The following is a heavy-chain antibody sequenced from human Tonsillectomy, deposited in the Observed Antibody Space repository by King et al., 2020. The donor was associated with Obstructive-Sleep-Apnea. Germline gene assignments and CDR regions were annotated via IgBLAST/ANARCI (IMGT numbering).Heavy chain of an antibody. Sequence: QLVQSGGGLVKPGGSLRLSCAASGFTFSSYSMNWVRQAPGKGLEWVSSISSSSSYIYYADSVRGRFTISRDNAKNSLYLQMNSLRAEDTAVYYCARDRWELRGRDVWGQGTTVTVSS. D-gene: IGHD1-26*01. CDR2: ISSSSSYI. CDR1: GFTFSSYS. J-gene: IGHJ6*02. CDR3: ARDRWELRGRDV. V-gene: IGHV3-21*01.